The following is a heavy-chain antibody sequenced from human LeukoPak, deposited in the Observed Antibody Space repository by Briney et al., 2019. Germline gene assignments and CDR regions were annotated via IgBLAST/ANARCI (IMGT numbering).Heavy chain of an antibody. CDR3: AKRDNVYYYYGMDV. D-gene: IGHD1-14*01. CDR2: IIPIFGKA. Sequence: SVNVSCTASGGTFSSYAISWVRQAPGQGLEWMGGIIPIFGKANFAQKFQGRVTITADKSTSTAYMELSSLRSEDTAVYYCAKRDNVYYYYGMDVWGKGTTVTVSS. J-gene: IGHJ6*04. V-gene: IGHV1-69*06. CDR1: GGTFSSYA.